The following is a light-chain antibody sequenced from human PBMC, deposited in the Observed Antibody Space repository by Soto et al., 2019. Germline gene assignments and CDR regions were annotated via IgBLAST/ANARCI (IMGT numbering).Light chain of an antibody. CDR2: EVS. Sequence: QSVLTQPASVSGSPGQSITISCTGTSSDVGGYKYVSWYQQHQGKAPKLLISEVSNRPSGVSDRFSGSKSGNTASLTISGLQAEDEADYYCSSFTSSYTFVFGSGTKVTVL. V-gene: IGLV2-14*01. CDR3: SSFTSSYTFV. J-gene: IGLJ1*01. CDR1: SSDVGGYKY.